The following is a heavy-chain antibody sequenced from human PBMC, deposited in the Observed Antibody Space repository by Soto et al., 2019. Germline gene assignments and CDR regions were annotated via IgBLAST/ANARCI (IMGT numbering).Heavy chain of an antibody. CDR3: TRDRPGWEPTIGPSFDY. V-gene: IGHV4-59*01. J-gene: IGHJ4*02. CDR2: ISYTGST. Sequence: SETLSLSCTVSGDSISSSYWSWIRQPPGKGLEWIGYISYTGSTTHKPSLKSRLTMSVDTSKNQFSLKLSSVTAADTAVYYCTRDRPGWEPTIGPSFDYCGQGILVT. D-gene: IGHD1-26*01. CDR1: GDSISSSY.